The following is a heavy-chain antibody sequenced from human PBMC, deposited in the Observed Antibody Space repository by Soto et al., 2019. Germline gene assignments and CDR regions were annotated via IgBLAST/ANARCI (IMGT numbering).Heavy chain of an antibody. CDR2: IYYSGST. D-gene: IGHD4-17*01. CDR3: ATFYGDYVSY. CDR1: GGSISSSSSY. Sequence: QLQLQESGPGLVKPSEPLSLTCTFSGGSISSSSSYWGWIRQPPGKGLEWIGSIYYSGSTFYNPSLKSRVTISVDTSKNQFSLKLSSVTAADTAVYYCATFYGDYVSYWGQGTLVTVSS. V-gene: IGHV4-39*01. J-gene: IGHJ4*02.